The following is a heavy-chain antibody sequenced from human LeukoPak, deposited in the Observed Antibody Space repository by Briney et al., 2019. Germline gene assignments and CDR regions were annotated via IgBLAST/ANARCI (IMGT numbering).Heavy chain of an antibody. CDR2: LYIGGAT. J-gene: IGHJ6*03. V-gene: IGHV3-53*01. Sequence: GGSLRLSCVASGLPVNITYINWVRQAPGKGLEWVSVLYIGGATHYADSVRGRFTISRDNSKNTLYLQMNSLRAEDTAVYYCARAGGDYDLSYYLDVRGQGTTVTVSS. D-gene: IGHD4-17*01. CDR1: GLPVNITY. CDR3: ARAGGDYDLSYYLDV.